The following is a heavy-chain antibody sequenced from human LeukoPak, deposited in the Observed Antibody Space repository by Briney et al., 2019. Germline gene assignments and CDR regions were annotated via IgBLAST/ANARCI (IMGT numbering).Heavy chain of an antibody. D-gene: IGHD6-19*01. CDR1: GYTFTSYY. Sequence: GASVKVSCKASGYTFTSYYMHWVRQAPGQGLEWMGIINPSGGSTSYAQKFQGRVTMTRDTSTGTVYMELSSLRSEDTAVYYCARGAVDPPQGYGMDVWGQGTTVTVSS. CDR2: INPSGGST. CDR3: ARGAVDPPQGYGMDV. J-gene: IGHJ6*02. V-gene: IGHV1-46*01.